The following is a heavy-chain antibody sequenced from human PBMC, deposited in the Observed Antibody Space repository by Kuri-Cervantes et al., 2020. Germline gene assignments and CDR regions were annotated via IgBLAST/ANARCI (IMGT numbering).Heavy chain of an antibody. J-gene: IGHJ4*02. CDR2: IWYDGSNK. V-gene: IGHV3-33*03. CDR1: GFTFSSYG. CDR3: VRGGTIF. Sequence: GGSLRLSFAASGFTFSSYGMHWVRQAPGKGWEWVAVIWYDGSNKYYADSVKGRFTISRDNGKKSVYLQMNSLRAEDTAVYLCVRGGTIFWGQGTLVTVSS. D-gene: IGHD3-3*01.